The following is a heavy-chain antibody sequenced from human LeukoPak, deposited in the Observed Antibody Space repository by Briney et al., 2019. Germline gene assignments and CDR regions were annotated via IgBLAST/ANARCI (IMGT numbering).Heavy chain of an antibody. CDR2: IYTSGST. Sequence: PSETLSLTCTVSGGSISSYYWSWIRQPAGKGLEWIGRIYTSGSTNYNPSLKSRVTMSVDTSKNQFSLKLSSVTAADTAMYYCARETVDYSNFNWFDPWGQGTLVTVSS. J-gene: IGHJ5*02. CDR3: ARETVDYSNFNWFDP. CDR1: GGSISSYY. D-gene: IGHD4-11*01. V-gene: IGHV4-4*07.